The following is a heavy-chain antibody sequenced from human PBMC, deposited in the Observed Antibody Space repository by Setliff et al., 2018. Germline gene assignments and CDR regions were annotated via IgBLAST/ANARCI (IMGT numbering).Heavy chain of an antibody. CDR2: ISGYNGKT. V-gene: IGHV1-18*01. CDR3: ARHGDASCYYDILTGHSPPYYFDY. J-gene: IGHJ4*02. Sequence: ASVKVSCKASGYTFTNYGVSWVRQAPGQGLEWMGWISGYNGKTNYAQKVQGRVSMTTHTSTSTAYMELRSLRSDDTAVYYCARHGDASCYYDILTGHSPPYYFDYWGQGTLVTVSS. CDR1: GYTFTNYG. D-gene: IGHD3-9*01.